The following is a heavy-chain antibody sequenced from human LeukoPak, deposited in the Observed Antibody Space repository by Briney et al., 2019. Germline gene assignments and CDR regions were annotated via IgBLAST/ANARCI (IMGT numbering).Heavy chain of an antibody. CDR1: GFTFRNYW. CDR2: IKQDGSDR. V-gene: IGHV3-7*03. CDR3: ARRYDGSGYLDY. J-gene: IGHJ4*02. Sequence: GGSLRLSCAASGFTFRNYWMSWVRQAPGTGLEWVANIKQDGSDRNYVTSVRGRFTISRDNAESSLYLQMNSLRAEDTAVYYCARRYDGSGYLDYWGQGTLVTVSS. D-gene: IGHD3-22*01.